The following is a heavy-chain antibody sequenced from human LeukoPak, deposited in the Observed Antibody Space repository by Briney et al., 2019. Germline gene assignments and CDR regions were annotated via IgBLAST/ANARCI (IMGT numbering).Heavy chain of an antibody. CDR2: PSGSGATT. V-gene: IGHV3-23*01. Sequence: GSLRLSCAASGFTFSNYAMSWVRQAPGKGLEWVSGPSGSGATTTYADSAKGRFASSRDNFKNTLYLHRSSLRAEDTAVYYCARDWSSSGWYIWANWFDPWGQGTLVTVPS. J-gene: IGHJ5*02. CDR1: GFTFSNYA. CDR3: ARDWSSSGWYIWANWFDP. D-gene: IGHD6-19*01.